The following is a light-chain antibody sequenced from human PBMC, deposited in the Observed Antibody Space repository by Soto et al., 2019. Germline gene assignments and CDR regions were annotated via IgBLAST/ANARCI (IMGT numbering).Light chain of an antibody. V-gene: IGKV3-20*01. CDR3: QQYQPLT. CDR2: GAS. Sequence: IVLTQSPAILALSPGDRATLSCRASQSVRSSYLAWYQHKPGQAPRLLIHGASSRVTGIPDRFSVSGSGTDFTLTITRPEPVYLAVDYCQQYQPLTFCGGTKVDIK. CDR1: QSVRSSY. J-gene: IGKJ4*01.